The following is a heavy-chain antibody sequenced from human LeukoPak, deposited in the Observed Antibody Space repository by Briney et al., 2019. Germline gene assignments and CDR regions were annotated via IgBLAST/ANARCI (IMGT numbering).Heavy chain of an antibody. CDR3: AKEDVLLWFGELSPFDY. CDR2: INSDGSST. D-gene: IGHD3-10*01. CDR1: GFTFNRYW. J-gene: IGHJ4*02. V-gene: IGHV3-74*01. Sequence: GGSLRLSCAASGFTFNRYWMHWVRQVPGKGLVWVSRINSDGSSTTYADSVKGRFTISRDNARNTLYLQMNSLRAEDTAVYYCAKEDVLLWFGELSPFDYWGQGTLVTVSS.